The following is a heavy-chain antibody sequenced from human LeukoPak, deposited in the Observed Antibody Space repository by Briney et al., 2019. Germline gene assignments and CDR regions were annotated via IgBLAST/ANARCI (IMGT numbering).Heavy chain of an antibody. CDR2: ISGSGGST. Sequence: GGSLRLSCAASGFTFSSYAMSWVRQAPGKGLEWVSAISGSGGSTYYADSVKGRFTISRDNSKNTLYLQMNSLRAEDTVVYYCATGIVGGSGSHWGQGTLVTVSS. J-gene: IGHJ4*02. CDR3: ATGIVGGSGSH. D-gene: IGHD3-10*01. CDR1: GFTFSSYA. V-gene: IGHV3-23*01.